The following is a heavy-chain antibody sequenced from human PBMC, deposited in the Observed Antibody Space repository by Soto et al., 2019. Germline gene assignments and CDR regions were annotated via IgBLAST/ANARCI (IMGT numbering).Heavy chain of an antibody. CDR1: GISVSTSDYY. D-gene: IGHD2-15*01. J-gene: IGHJ4*02. Sequence: LSLTCTVSGISVSTSDYYWGWVRQPPGKGLDWIGNIYYSGGTFYNPSLRSRVTLSVDTSKNQFSLRLNSVTAADTAVYFCAGFVVPASRNSDFDYWGQGTLVTVSS. CDR3: AGFVVPASRNSDFDY. V-gene: IGHV4-39*01. CDR2: IYYSGGT.